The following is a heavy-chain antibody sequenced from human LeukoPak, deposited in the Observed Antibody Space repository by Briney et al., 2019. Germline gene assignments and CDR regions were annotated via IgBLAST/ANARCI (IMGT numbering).Heavy chain of an antibody. CDR2: IKSKTDGGTT. CDR3: TTGDSSGRMGYYYYYMDV. J-gene: IGHJ6*03. D-gene: IGHD6-19*01. CDR1: GSTFSNAW. Sequence: GGSLRLSCAASGSTFSNAWMSWVRQAPGKGLEWVGRIKSKTDGGTTDYAAPVKGRFTISRDDSKNTLYLQMNSLKTEDTAVYYCTTGDSSGRMGYYYYYMDVWGKGTTVTVSS. V-gene: IGHV3-15*01.